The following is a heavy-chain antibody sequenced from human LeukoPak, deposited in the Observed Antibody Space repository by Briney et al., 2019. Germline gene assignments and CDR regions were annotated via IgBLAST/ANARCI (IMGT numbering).Heavy chain of an antibody. J-gene: IGHJ6*02. Sequence: GESLKISCKGSGYSFTNYWIGWARQMPGKGLEWMGIIYPGDPDTRYSPSFQGQVTISADRSTSTAYLQWSSLKASDTAMYYCARHPRAAMAPFYGIDVWGQGTTVIVSS. V-gene: IGHV5-51*01. CDR2: IYPGDPDT. CDR1: GYSFTNYW. CDR3: ARHPRAAMAPFYGIDV. D-gene: IGHD5-18*01.